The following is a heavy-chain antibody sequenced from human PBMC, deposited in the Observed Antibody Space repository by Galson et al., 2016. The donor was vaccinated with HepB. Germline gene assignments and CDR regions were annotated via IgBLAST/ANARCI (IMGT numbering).Heavy chain of an antibody. CDR2: VNPTTGST. Sequence: SVKVSCKASGYTFTGFYLYWVRQAPRQGLEWMGIVNPTTGSTIYAQKFQGRVTITRDTSASTAYMDLNSLTSEETAVYYCARSSSGWYGENNWFDPWGQGTLVTVSS. J-gene: IGHJ5*02. CDR1: GYTFTGFY. D-gene: IGHD6-19*01. V-gene: IGHV1-46*01. CDR3: ARSSSGWYGENNWFDP.